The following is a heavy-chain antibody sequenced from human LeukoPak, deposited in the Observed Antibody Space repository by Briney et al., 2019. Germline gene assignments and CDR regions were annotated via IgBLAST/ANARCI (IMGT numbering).Heavy chain of an antibody. CDR1: GGSFIGYS. J-gene: IGHJ5*02. Sequence: SETLSLTCAVYGGSFIGYSGGWFRQPPGKGLEWIGEFNHSGSTNYNPSLKSRVTISVDTSKNQFSLKLSSVTAADTAVYYCARGNPYKLLLRPQSNWFDPWGQGTLVTVSS. D-gene: IGHD2-15*01. CDR2: FNHSGST. V-gene: IGHV4-34*01. CDR3: ARGNPYKLLLRPQSNWFDP.